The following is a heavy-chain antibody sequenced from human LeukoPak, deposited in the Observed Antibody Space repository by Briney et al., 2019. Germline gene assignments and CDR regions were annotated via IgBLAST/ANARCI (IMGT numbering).Heavy chain of an antibody. J-gene: IGHJ6*03. CDR3: ARDGTPNYSSGWVYMDV. CDR1: GYTFTSYG. V-gene: IGHV1-18*01. CDR2: ISAYNGNT. Sequence: GASVKVSCKASGYTFTSYGISWVRQAPGQGLEWMGWISAYNGNTNYAQKLQGRVTMTTDTSTSTAYMELSSLRSEDTAVYYCARDGTPNYSSGWVYMDVWGEGTTVTVSS. D-gene: IGHD6-25*01.